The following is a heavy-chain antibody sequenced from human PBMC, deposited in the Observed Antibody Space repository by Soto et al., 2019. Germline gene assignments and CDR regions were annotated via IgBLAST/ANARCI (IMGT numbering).Heavy chain of an antibody. CDR2: IQWNDDQ. CDR3: ADSMYHYLIYPGLHWDH. CDR1: GFSLNNSGVG. Sequence: QITLKESGPAVVRPTQPLTLTCTFSGFSLNNSGVGVGWIRQPPGKALEWLALIQWNDDQRYSPSLKTRLSITKDTSKNQVVFKMTNMDPVDTGTYYCADSMYHYLIYPGLHWDHWGQGTLITVSS. J-gene: IGHJ4*02. D-gene: IGHD3-10*01. V-gene: IGHV2-5*01.